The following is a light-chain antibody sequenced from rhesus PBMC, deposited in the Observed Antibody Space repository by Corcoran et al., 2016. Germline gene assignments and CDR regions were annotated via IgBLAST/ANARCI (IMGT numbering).Light chain of an antibody. CDR1: QEINKE. V-gene: IGKV1-94*01. J-gene: IGKJ1*01. Sequence: DIQMTQSPSSLSASVGDRVTVTCRASQEINKELSWYQQKPGKAPTLLIYGASSLATGVSSRLSGSGSGTDYTLTSSSLQHEDVATYYGLQDYSTPWTFGQGTKVEIK. CDR3: LQDYSTPWT. CDR2: GAS.